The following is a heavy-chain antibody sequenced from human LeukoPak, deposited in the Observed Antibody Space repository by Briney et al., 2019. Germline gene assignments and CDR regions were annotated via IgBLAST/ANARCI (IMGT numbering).Heavy chain of an antibody. D-gene: IGHD1-26*01. CDR3: ATASYSGSSHWFDS. Sequence: ASVKVSCKVSGYTLTELSMHWVRQAPGKGLEWMGGFDPEDGETIYAQKFQGRVTMTEDTSTDTAYMELSSLRSEDTAVYYCATASYSGSSHWFDSWGQGTLVTVSS. CDR1: GYTLTELS. J-gene: IGHJ5*01. V-gene: IGHV1-24*01. CDR2: FDPEDGET.